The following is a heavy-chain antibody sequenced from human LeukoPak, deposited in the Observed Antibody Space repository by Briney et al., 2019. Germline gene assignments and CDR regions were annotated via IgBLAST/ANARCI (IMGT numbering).Heavy chain of an antibody. J-gene: IGHJ4*02. D-gene: IGHD2/OR15-2a*01. V-gene: IGHV3-23*01. CDR2: ISGTGGST. CDR1: GFTFSNYA. Sequence: GGSLRLSCAASGFTFSNYAMGWVRQAPGKGLEWVAGISGTGGSTHYADSVKGRFTISRDNSKNTMYLQMRNLRVEHTAVYYCAKVVAGNIDYYFDYWGQGILVAVSS. CDR3: AKVVAGNIDYYFDY.